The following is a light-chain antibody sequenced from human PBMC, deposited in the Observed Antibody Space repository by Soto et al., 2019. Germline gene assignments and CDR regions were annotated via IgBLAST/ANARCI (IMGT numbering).Light chain of an antibody. CDR1: SSNIGAGYD. CDR3: LSYDSTHVV. J-gene: IGLJ2*01. V-gene: IGLV1-40*01. CDR2: GNS. Sequence: QSVLTQPPSVSGAPGQRVTISCTGSSSNIGAGYDVHWYQQLPGTAPKLLIYGNSNRPSGVPDRFSGSKSGTSASLAITGRQAEDAADYYCLSYDSTHVVLGGGTKLTVL.